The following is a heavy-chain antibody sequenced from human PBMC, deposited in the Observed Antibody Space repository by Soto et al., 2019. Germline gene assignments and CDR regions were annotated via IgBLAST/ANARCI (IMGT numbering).Heavy chain of an antibody. CDR3: ARQANDFWSGYYNQNYYYGMDV. Sequence: SETLSLTCTVSGGSISSYYWSWIRQPPGKGLEWIGYIYYSGSTNYNPSLKSRVTISVDTSKNQFSLKLSSVTAADTAVYYCARQANDFWSGYYNQNYYYGMDVWGQGTTVTVSS. J-gene: IGHJ6*02. D-gene: IGHD3-3*01. CDR2: IYYSGST. CDR1: GGSISSYY. V-gene: IGHV4-59*08.